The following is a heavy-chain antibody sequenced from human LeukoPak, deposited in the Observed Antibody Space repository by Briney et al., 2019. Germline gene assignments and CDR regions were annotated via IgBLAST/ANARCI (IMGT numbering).Heavy chain of an antibody. CDR2: INHSGST. CDR1: GGSFSGYY. V-gene: IGHV4-34*01. CDR3: ARGRFRGYCSSTSCYMGRDWSGYYYYYMDV. J-gene: IGHJ6*03. D-gene: IGHD2-2*02. Sequence: SETQSLTCAVYGGSFSGYYWRWIRQPPGKGLEWIGEINHSGSTNYNPSLKSRVTISVDTSKNQFSLKLSSVTAADTAVYYCARGRFRGYCSSTSCYMGRDWSGYYYYYMDVWGKGTTVTVSS.